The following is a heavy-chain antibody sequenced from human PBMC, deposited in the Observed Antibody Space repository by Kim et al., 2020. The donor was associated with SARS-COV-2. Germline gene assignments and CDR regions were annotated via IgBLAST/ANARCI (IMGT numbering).Heavy chain of an antibody. J-gene: IGHJ3*02. D-gene: IGHD3-10*01. Sequence: SVKSRITIHPDTSKNQFSLQLNSVTPEDTAVYYCARDPGYGSGRLDAFDIWGQGTMVTVSS. CDR3: ARDPGYGSGRLDAFDI. V-gene: IGHV6-1*01.